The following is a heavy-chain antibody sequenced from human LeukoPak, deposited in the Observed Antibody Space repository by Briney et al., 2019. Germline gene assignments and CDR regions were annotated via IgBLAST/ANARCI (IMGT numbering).Heavy chain of an antibody. Sequence: ASVKVSCKASGYTFTSYGISWVRQAPGQGLEWMAWISLYNGNTNYAQKVQGRLTMTTDTSTSTAYMELRSLRSDDTAVYYCARTQDVTYYYYYMDVWGKGTTVTVSS. CDR3: ARTQDVTYYYYYMDV. D-gene: IGHD2-21*02. V-gene: IGHV1-18*01. J-gene: IGHJ6*03. CDR2: ISLYNGNT. CDR1: GYTFTSYG.